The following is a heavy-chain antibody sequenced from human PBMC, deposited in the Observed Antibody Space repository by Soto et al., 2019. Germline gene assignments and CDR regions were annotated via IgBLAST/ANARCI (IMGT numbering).Heavy chain of an antibody. CDR2: IYYSGST. CDR3: AGGPSVQFDY. J-gene: IGHJ4*02. Sequence: PSETLSLTCTVSGGSISSGGYYWSWIRQHPGKGLEWIGYIYYSGSTYYNPSLKSRVTISVDTSKNQFSLKLSSVAAADTAVYYCAGGPSVQFDYWGQGTLVTVSS. D-gene: IGHD1-1*01. V-gene: IGHV4-31*03. CDR1: GGSISSGGYY.